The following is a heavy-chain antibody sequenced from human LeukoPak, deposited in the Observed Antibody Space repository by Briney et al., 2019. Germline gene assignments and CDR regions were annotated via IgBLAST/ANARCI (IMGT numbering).Heavy chain of an antibody. CDR1: GFAFSSYA. Sequence: GGSLRLSCAASGFAFSSYAMSWVRQAPGKGLEWVSAISGSGGSTYYADSVKGRFTISRDNSKNTLYLQMNSLRAEDTAVYYCALPGYSSGWYYYYGMGVWGQGTTVTVSS. CDR2: ISGSGGST. J-gene: IGHJ6*02. CDR3: ALPGYSSGWYYYYGMGV. V-gene: IGHV3-23*01. D-gene: IGHD6-19*01.